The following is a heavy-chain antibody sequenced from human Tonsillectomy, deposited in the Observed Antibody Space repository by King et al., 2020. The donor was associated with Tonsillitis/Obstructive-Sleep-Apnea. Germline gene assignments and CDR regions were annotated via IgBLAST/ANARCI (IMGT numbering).Heavy chain of an antibody. V-gene: IGHV2-5*02. CDR1: GFSLNTSGVG. Sequence: TLKESGPTLVKPTQTLTLTCTFSGFSLNTSGVGVDWIRQPPGKALEWLAGIYWDDDKRYSPSLKSRLTITKDTSKNQVVLTMTNMDPVDTATYHCAPRRTSSGHDYWGQGTLVTVSS. CDR3: APRRTSSGHDY. J-gene: IGHJ4*02. CDR2: IYWDDDK. D-gene: IGHD6-19*01.